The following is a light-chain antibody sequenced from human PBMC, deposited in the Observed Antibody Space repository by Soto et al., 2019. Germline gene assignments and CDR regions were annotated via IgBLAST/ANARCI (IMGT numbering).Light chain of an antibody. CDR2: NAS. CDR1: QSVSSSY. CDR3: QHYISSPPRLT. J-gene: IGKJ4*01. V-gene: IGKV3-20*01. Sequence: EIVLTQSPGTLSLSPGERATLSCRASQSVSSSYLAWYQQKPGQAPRLFIYNASSRATGIPDRFSGGGSGTDFTLTISRLEPEDFAVYYCQHYISSPPRLTFGGGTKVEIK.